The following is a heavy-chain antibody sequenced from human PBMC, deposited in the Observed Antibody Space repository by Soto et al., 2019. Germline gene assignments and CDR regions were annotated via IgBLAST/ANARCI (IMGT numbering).Heavy chain of an antibody. CDR2: VYYSGST. J-gene: IGHJ4*02. CDR1: GDSIRGSNYY. D-gene: IGHD4-17*01. CDR3: ARHGGTTPFDF. V-gene: IGHV4-39*01. Sequence: QLQLLESGPGLVKPSETLSLTCTVSGDSIRGSNYYWAWIRQPPGQELEWIGTVYYSGSTYYHPSLKSRVTLSVDPSTNQFSRRMNSVTATDTGTYFCARHGGTTPFDFWGQGIQVAVS.